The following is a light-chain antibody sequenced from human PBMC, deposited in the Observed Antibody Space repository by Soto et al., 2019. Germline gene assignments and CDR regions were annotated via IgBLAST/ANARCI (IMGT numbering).Light chain of an antibody. CDR3: QAWDSSTSNDV. J-gene: IGLJ1*01. V-gene: IGLV3-1*01. Sequence: SYELTQPPSVSVSPGQTASITCSGDKLGDKYASWYQQKPGQSPVLVICQDSKRPSGIPERFSGSNSGNTATLTISGTQAMDEADYYCQAWDSSTSNDVFGTGTKLTVL. CDR1: KLGDKY. CDR2: QDS.